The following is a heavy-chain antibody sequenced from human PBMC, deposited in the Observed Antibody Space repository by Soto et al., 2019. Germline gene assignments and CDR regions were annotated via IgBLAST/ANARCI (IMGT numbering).Heavy chain of an antibody. CDR3: ARKHSLDYIRWGLDP. Sequence: ASVKVSCKASGYPFSDNQIHWLRRAPGQGLEWMGRINPKSDDTNYAQKFQGRVTMTRDTSIDTAYLELAGLTSDDTATYYCARKHSLDYIRWGLDPWGQGTLVTAPQ. CDR2: INPKSDDT. CDR1: GYPFSDNQ. V-gene: IGHV1-2*02. D-gene: IGHD4-4*01. J-gene: IGHJ5*02.